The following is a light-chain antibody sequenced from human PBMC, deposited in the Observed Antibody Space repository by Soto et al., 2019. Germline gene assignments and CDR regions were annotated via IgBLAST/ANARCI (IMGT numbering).Light chain of an antibody. CDR2: GAS. CDR1: QSVDTKY. J-gene: IGKJ1*01. V-gene: IGKV3-20*01. Sequence: MGLTPGPGPLPXWRADSATLXXXXSQSVDTKYLAWYQQKPGQSPRLVIYGASNRATGIPDRFSASGSGTDFTLTISRLEAEDFAVYYCQQDIRPPLTFGQGTKVDI. CDR3: QQDIRPPLT.